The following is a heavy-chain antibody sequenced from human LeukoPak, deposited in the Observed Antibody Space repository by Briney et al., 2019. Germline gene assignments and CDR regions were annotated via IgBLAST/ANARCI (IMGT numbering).Heavy chain of an antibody. CDR2: IIPIFGTA. D-gene: IGHD6-13*01. Sequence: GASVKVSCKASGGTFSSYAISWVRQAPGQGLEWMGGIIPIFGTANYAQKFQGRVTITADKSTSTAYMELSSLRPEDTAVYYCAREYYQQQLVNWFDPWGRGTLVTVSS. CDR3: AREYYQQQLVNWFDP. J-gene: IGHJ5*02. V-gene: IGHV1-69*06. CDR1: GGTFSSYA.